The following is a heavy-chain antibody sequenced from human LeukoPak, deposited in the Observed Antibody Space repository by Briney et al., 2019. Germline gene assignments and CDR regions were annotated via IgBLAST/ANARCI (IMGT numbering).Heavy chain of an antibody. Sequence: SKTLSLTCTVSGGSISSGGYYWSWIRQHPGKGLEWIGYIYYSGSTYYNPSLKSRVTISVDTSKNQFSLKLSSVTAADTAVYYCARDQVATRRYFDLWGRGTLVTVSS. J-gene: IGHJ2*01. V-gene: IGHV4-31*03. D-gene: IGHD5-12*01. CDR2: IYYSGST. CDR1: GGSISSGGYY. CDR3: ARDQVATRRYFDL.